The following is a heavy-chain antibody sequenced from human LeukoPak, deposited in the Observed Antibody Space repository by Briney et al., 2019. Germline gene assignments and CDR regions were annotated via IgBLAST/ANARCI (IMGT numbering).Heavy chain of an antibody. J-gene: IGHJ4*02. CDR1: GCTFSSYA. D-gene: IGHD6-19*01. CDR2: ISGSGGST. Sequence: GGSLRLSCAASGCTFSSYAMSWVRQAPGKGLEWVSAISGSGGSTYYADSVKGRFTISRDNSKNTLYLQMNSLRAEDTAVYYCAKDPSRPGIAVAVYWGQGTLVTVSS. CDR3: AKDPSRPGIAVAVY. V-gene: IGHV3-23*01.